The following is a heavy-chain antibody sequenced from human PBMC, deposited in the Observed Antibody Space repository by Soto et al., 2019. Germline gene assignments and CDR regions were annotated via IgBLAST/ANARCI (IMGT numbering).Heavy chain of an antibody. CDR2: IYHSGST. Sequence: SETLSLTCAVSGYSISSGYYWGWIRQPPGKGLEWIGSIYHSGSTYYNPSLKSRVTISVDTSKNQFSLKLSSVTAADTAVYYCARDFSGRIMFFGVALGPWFDPWGQGALDTVSS. CDR3: ARDFSGRIMFFGVALGPWFDP. D-gene: IGHD3-3*01. CDR1: GYSISSGYY. J-gene: IGHJ5*02. V-gene: IGHV4-38-2*02.